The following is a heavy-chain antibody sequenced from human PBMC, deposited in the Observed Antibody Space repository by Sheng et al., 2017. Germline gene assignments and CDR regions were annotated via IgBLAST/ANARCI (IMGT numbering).Heavy chain of an antibody. CDR1: GGSFSGYY. CDR2: INHSGST. D-gene: IGHD5-12*01. CDR3: ARAKPEDTNNIVATSFWWVY. Sequence: QVQLQQWGAGLLKPSETLSLTCAVYGGSFSGYYWSWIRQPPGKGLEWIGEINHSGSTNYNPSLKSRVTISVDTSKNQFSLKLSSVTAADTAVYYCARAKPEDTNNIVATSFWWVYWGQGTLVTVSS. V-gene: IGHV4-34*01. J-gene: IGHJ4*02.